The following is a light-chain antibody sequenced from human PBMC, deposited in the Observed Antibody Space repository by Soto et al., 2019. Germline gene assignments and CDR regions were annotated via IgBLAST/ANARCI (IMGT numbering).Light chain of an antibody. CDR3: QYYGSSPWT. V-gene: IGKV3-20*01. J-gene: IGKJ1*01. CDR1: QSVSSNY. Sequence: EIVLTQSPGTLSLSPGERVTLSCRASQSVSSNYLAWYQQKPGQAPSLLIYSAFSWATGIPDRFSGSGSGTDFTLTISRLEPEDFAVYYCQYYGSSPWTFGQGTKVEIK. CDR2: SAF.